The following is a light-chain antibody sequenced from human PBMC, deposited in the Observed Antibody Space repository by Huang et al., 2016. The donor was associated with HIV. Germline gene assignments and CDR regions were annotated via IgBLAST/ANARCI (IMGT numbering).Light chain of an antibody. J-gene: IGKJ2*01. V-gene: IGKV1-33*01. CDR3: QQYDSLYT. CDR2: GAS. CDR1: QDIRSY. Sequence: IQMTQSLASLSAYVGDRVTISCQANQDIRSYLNWYQQKPGKAPRLLIYGASNLQAGFPSRFSGNGSGTDFTITISSLQSEDIATYYCQQYDSLYTFGQGTRLEIK.